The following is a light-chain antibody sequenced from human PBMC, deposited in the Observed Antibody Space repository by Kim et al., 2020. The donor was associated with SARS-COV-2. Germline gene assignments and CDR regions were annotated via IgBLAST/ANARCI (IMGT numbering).Light chain of an antibody. J-gene: IGKJ2*02. CDR2: KAS. V-gene: IGKV1-5*03. CDR1: QSISSW. Sequence: DIQMTQSPSTLSASVGDRVTITCRTSQSISSWLAWYQQKPGKAPKLLIYKASSLDSGVPSRFSGSGSGTEFTLTISSLQPDDCATYYCQQYGTFGQGTKREI. CDR3: QQYGT.